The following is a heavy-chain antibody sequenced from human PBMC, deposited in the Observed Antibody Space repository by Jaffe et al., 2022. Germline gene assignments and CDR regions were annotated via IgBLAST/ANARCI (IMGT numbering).Heavy chain of an antibody. J-gene: IGHJ4*02. Sequence: QVQLVQSGAEVKKPGSSVKVSCKASGGTFSSYAISWVRQAPGQGLEWMGGIIPIFGTANYAQKFQGRVTITTDESTSTAYMELSSLRSEDTAVYYCASDSSGYYLYYFDYWGQGTLVTVSS. V-gene: IGHV1-69*05. D-gene: IGHD3-22*01. CDR3: ASDSSGYYLYYFDY. CDR2: IIPIFGTA. CDR1: GGTFSSYA.